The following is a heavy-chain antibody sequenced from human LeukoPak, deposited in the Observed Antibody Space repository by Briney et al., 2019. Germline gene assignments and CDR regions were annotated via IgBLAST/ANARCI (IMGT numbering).Heavy chain of an antibody. CDR3: GEGDTVYAPPDY. CDR1: GGSISSSSYY. D-gene: IGHD5/OR15-5a*01. V-gene: IGHV4-39*07. CDR2: IYYSGST. J-gene: IGHJ4*02. Sequence: ASETLSLTCTVSGGSISSSSYYWGWIRQPPGKGLEWIGSIYYSGSTYYNPSLKSRVTISVDTSKNQFSLKLSSVTAADTAVYYCGEGDTVYAPPDYWGQGTLVTVSS.